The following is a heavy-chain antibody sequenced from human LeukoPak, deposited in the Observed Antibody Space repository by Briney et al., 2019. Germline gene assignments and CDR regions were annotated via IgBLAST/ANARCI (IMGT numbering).Heavy chain of an antibody. CDR3: ARDLFDSSFGY. J-gene: IGHJ4*02. V-gene: IGHV3-74*01. D-gene: IGHD2-21*01. CDR1: GFTFSSYW. CDR2: INSDGSST. Sequence: GRSLRLSCATSGFTFSSYWMHWVRQAPGKGLVWVSRINSDGSSTSYADSVKGRFTISRDNAKNTLDLQMNSLRAEDTAVYYCARDLFDSSFGYWGQGTLVTVSS.